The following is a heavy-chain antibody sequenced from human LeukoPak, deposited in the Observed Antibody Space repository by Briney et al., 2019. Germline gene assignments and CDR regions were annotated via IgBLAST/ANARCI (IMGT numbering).Heavy chain of an antibody. J-gene: IGHJ6*03. CDR2: ISVSGHHI. V-gene: IGHV3-11*04. Sequence: GGSLRLSCAAPGFTFSDSYMTSVRQAPGKGVGWVAYISVSGHHINYSDPVKGRFTISKTNAKNSLYLQMHSLEATDTAVYYCARDSTIAQYYYYYYMDVWGKGTTVTVSS. CDR3: ARDSTIAQYYYYYYMDV. CDR1: GFTFSDSY. D-gene: IGHD2/OR15-2a*01.